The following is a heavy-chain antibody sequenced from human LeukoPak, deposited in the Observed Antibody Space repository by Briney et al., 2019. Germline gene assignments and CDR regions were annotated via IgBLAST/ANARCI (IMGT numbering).Heavy chain of an antibody. D-gene: IGHD3-3*01. CDR2: INDSGNT. CDR3: ARDFRGSVDAFDI. J-gene: IGHJ3*02. Sequence: SETLSLTCALYSGSFTGYYWSWIRQPPGKGLEWIGEINDSGNTHYNASLKSRFTILMDTSKKQYFLQLSSVTAADTAVYYCARDFRGSVDAFDIWGQGTMVAVSS. V-gene: IGHV4-34*01. CDR1: SGSFTGYY.